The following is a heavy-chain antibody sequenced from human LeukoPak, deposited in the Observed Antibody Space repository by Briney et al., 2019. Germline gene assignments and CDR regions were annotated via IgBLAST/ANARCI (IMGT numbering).Heavy chain of an antibody. D-gene: IGHD4/OR15-4a*01. J-gene: IGHJ3*02. CDR2: ISYSGST. CDR3: ARGSDGGNYHDPFDT. CDR1: GGSKCRSRAY. Sequence: SETLSLTCTVSGGSKCRSRAYGAWIRQPPGKGLDWIGSISYSGSTYYNSSLKSRLTISVDTSKNQFSLRLSSVTAADTAVYYCARGSDGGNYHDPFDTWGQGTMATVSS. V-gene: IGHV4-39*01.